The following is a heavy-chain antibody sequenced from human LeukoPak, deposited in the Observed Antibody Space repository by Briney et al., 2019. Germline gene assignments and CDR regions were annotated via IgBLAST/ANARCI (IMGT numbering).Heavy chain of an antibody. V-gene: IGHV4-34*01. CDR2: INHSGST. CDR1: GGSFSGYY. D-gene: IGHD5-24*01. J-gene: IGHJ5*02. Sequence: SETLSLTFAVYGGSFSGYYWSWIRQPPGKGLEWIGEINHSGSTNYNPSLKSRVTISVDTSKNQFSLKLSSVTAADTAVYYCARRGRWLQFVKNWFDPWGQGTLVTVSS. CDR3: ARRGRWLQFVKNWFDP.